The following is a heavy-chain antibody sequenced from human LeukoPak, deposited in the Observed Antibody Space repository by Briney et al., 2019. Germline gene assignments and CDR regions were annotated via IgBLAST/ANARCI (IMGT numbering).Heavy chain of an antibody. Sequence: PGGSLRLSCAASGFTFSSYWMHWVRQAPGKGLVWVSRINSDGSSTSYADSVKGRFTISRDNAKNTLYLQMNSLRAEDTAVYYCARGDTGMAYFDYWGQGTLVTVSS. D-gene: IGHD5-18*01. V-gene: IGHV3-74*01. CDR2: INSDGSST. J-gene: IGHJ4*02. CDR3: ARGDTGMAYFDY. CDR1: GFTFSSYW.